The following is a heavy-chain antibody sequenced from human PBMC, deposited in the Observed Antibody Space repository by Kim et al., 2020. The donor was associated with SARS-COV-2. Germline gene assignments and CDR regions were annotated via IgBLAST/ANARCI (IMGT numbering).Heavy chain of an antibody. V-gene: IGHV1-69*04. CDR3: ARDVYDYVWGTYRYWYFDY. Sequence: SVKVSCKASGGTFSSYAISWVRQAPGQGLEWMGRIIPILGIANYAQKFQGRVTITADKSPSTAYMELSSLRSEDSAVYYCARDVYDYVWGTYRYWYFDYWGQGTPVSASS. J-gene: IGHJ4*02. CDR2: IIPILGIA. CDR1: GGTFSSYA. D-gene: IGHD3-16*02.